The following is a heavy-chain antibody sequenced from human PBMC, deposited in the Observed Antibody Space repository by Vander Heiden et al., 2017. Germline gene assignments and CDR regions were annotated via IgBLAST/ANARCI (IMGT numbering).Heavy chain of an antibody. CDR3: AEELDGSATYSWDY. V-gene: IGHV3-9*01. D-gene: IGHD3-10*01. CDR2: MSWNSGNI. J-gene: IGHJ4*02. Sequence: EVQLVESGGGLVQPGRSLRLSCAASGFTFADYALHWVRQAPGKGLEWVSGMSWNSGNIGYADLVKGRFTISRDNAKYSPYLQMNSLRDEDTALYYCAEELDGSATYSWDYWGQGTLVT. CDR1: GFTFADYA.